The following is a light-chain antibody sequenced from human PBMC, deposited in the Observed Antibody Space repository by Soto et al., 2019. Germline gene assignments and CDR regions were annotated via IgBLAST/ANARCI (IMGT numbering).Light chain of an antibody. J-gene: IGKJ4*01. CDR1: QSVNNN. Sequence: EIIVTQSPATLSVSPGERATLSCSATQSVNNNLAWYQQKPGQAPRLLIYGASTRATGIPARFGGSGYGTEFTLTISSLQSEDFAIYYCQQYNNWPLLTFGGGTKVEIK. V-gene: IGKV3-15*01. CDR2: GAS. CDR3: QQYNNWPLLT.